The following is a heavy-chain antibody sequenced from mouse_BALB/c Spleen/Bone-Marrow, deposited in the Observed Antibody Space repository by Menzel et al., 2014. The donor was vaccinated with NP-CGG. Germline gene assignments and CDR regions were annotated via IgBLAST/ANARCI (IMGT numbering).Heavy chain of an antibody. CDR1: GFTFSSYT. Sequence: EVKLVESGGGLVKPGGSLKLSCAASGFTFSSYTMSWVRQTPEKRLEWAATISSGGSYTYYPDSVKGRFTISRDNAKNTLYLQMSSLKSEDTAMYYCTRDGKGNYDYAMEYWSQGTSVTVSS. V-gene: IGHV5-6-4*01. D-gene: IGHD2-1*01. J-gene: IGHJ4*01. CDR2: ISSGGSYT. CDR3: TRDGKGNYDYAMEY.